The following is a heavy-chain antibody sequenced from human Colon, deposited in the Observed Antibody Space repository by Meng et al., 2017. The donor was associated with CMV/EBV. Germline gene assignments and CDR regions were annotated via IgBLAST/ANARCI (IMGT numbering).Heavy chain of an antibody. CDR1: SGRN. Sequence: SGRNGSGGRRSQGKGQGWVGDVYDGGTACYSPSVKGGVTIAITKSKNQFALPLSSGTTADTAVYYCAKEGGGRIRAIPGVIDYWGQGILVTVSS. CDR3: AKEGGGRIRAIPGVIDY. CDR2: VYDGGTA. V-gene: IGHV4-30-2*04. J-gene: IGHJ4*02. D-gene: IGHD2-21*01.